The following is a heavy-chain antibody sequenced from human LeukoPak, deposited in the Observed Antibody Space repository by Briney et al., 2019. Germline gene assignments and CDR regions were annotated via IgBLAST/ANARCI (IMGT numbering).Heavy chain of an antibody. D-gene: IGHD4-23*01. V-gene: IGHV1-69*13. J-gene: IGHJ4*02. CDR1: GGTFSSYA. CDR2: IIPIFGTA. Sequence: SVKVSCKASGGTFSSYAISWVRQTPGQGLEWMGGIIPIFGTANYAQKFQGRVTITADESTSTAYMELSSLRSEDTAVYYCRILYGGSYYFDYWGQGTLVTVSS. CDR3: RILYGGSYYFDY.